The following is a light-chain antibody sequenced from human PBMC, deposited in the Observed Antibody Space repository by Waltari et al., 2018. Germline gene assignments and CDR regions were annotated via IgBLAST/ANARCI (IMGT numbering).Light chain of an antibody. Sequence: DIVMTQSPDSLAVSLGERATINCKSSQSVLYSSNNENYLGWYQQKPGQLPKLLIYWASTRESGVPDRFSGSGSGTDFTLTISSLQAEDVAVYYCQQYRLIPHTFGQGTRLEIK. J-gene: IGKJ2*01. V-gene: IGKV4-1*01. CDR2: WAS. CDR1: QSVLYSSNNENY. CDR3: QQYRLIPHT.